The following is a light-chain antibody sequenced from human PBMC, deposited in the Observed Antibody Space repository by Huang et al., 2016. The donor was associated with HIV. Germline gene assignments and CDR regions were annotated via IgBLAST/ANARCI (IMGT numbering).Light chain of an antibody. CDR1: QSINRW. J-gene: IGKJ2*01. CDR2: KAS. CDR3: QQYISFPMYT. Sequence: DIQMTQSPSTMSASVGDRITITCRASQSINRWFAWYQQKPGKAPKLLIYKASNLERGVPSRFSGSGSVTEFTLTSSSLQPDDFATYYCQQYISFPMYTFGQGTKLEIK. V-gene: IGKV1-5*03.